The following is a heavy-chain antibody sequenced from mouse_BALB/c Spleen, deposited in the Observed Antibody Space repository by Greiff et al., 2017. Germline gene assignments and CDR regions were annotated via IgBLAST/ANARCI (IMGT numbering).Heavy chain of an antibody. CDR2: ISSGSSTI. J-gene: IGHJ4*01. CDR3: ARSGYDYDTGYYYAMDY. CDR1: GFTFSSFG. D-gene: IGHD2-4*01. Sequence: EVMLVESGGGLVQPGGSRKLSCAASGFTFSSFGMHWVRQAPEKGLEWVAYISSGSSTIYYADTVKGRFTISRDNPKNTLFLQMTSLRSEDTAMYYCARSGYDYDTGYYYAMDYWGQGTSVTVSS. V-gene: IGHV5-17*02.